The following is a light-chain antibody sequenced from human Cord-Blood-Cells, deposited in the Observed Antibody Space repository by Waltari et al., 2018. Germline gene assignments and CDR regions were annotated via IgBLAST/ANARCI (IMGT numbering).Light chain of an antibody. CDR1: SPNIGSNT. Sequence: QSVLTQPPSASGTPGQRVTISCSGSSPNIGSNTVNWYQQLPGTAPKLLIYSNNPRPSGVPARFSASKSGTSASLAISGLQSEDEADYYCAAWDDSLNGWVFGGGTKLTVL. J-gene: IGLJ3*02. CDR3: AAWDDSLNGWV. V-gene: IGLV1-44*01. CDR2: SNN.